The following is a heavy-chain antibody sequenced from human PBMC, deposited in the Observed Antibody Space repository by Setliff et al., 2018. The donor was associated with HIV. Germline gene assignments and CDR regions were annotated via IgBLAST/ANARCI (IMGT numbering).Heavy chain of an antibody. J-gene: IGHJ1*01. D-gene: IGHD3-16*01. V-gene: IGHV3-33*01. CDR2: LWRDEVRE. CDR1: GFSLSYHG. Sequence: LRLSCAASGFSLSYHGMHWVRQAPGKGLEWVSLLWRDEVREYYADSVKGRFSISRDRSRNTVSLQMSSLRVEDTAMYYCGNKGGQVWGPGTQVTVS. CDR3: GNKGGQV.